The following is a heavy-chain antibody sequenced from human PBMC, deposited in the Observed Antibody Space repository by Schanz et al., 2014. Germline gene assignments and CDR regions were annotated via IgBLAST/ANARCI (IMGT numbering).Heavy chain of an antibody. Sequence: VQLVESGGGVVQPGRSLRLSCAASGFTFSTHAMHWVRQAPGKGLEWVALVSSDGNNDYYTDSVKGRFTISRDNSKNTVHLQMNSLRAEDTAVYYCARDNSHWLVDYWGQGTLVTVSS. CDR3: ARDNSHWLVDY. D-gene: IGHD6-19*01. CDR2: VSSDGNND. V-gene: IGHV3-30*03. CDR1: GFTFSTHA. J-gene: IGHJ4*02.